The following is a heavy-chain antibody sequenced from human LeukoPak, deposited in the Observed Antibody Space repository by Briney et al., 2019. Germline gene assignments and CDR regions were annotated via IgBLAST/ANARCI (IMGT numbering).Heavy chain of an antibody. V-gene: IGHV5-51*01. D-gene: IGHD6-19*01. CDR2: IYPGDSDT. CDR3: ARLGGQWLVVDY. Sequence: GEALKISCKGSGYSFTSYWIDCVRQLPGKGLEWRGIIYPGDSDTRYSPSFEGQVTISADKSISTAYLQWSSLKASDTAMYYCARLGGQWLVVDYWGQGTLVTVSS. CDR1: GYSFTSYW. J-gene: IGHJ4*02.